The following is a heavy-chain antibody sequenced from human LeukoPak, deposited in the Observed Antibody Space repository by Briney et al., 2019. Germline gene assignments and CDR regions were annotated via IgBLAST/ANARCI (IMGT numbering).Heavy chain of an antibody. CDR3: ARVLWLSYSSGQSFDY. V-gene: IGHV1-2*02. Sequence: GASVKLSCNASGYTFTGYYMHWGRQAPGQGLEWMGWINPNSGGTNYAQKFQGRVTMTRDTSISTAYMELSRLRSDDTAVYYCARVLWLSYSSGQSFDYWGQGTLVTVSS. J-gene: IGHJ4*02. CDR2: INPNSGGT. D-gene: IGHD6-19*01. CDR1: GYTFTGYY.